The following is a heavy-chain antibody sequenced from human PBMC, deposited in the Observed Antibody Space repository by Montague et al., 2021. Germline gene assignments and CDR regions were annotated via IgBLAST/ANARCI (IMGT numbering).Heavy chain of an antibody. D-gene: IGHD3-3*01. V-gene: IGHV3-9*01. CDR1: GFIFNNYV. CDR3: VKDTRDYYPDF. J-gene: IGHJ4*02. Sequence: SLRLSCAASGFIFNNYVMNWVRQAPGKGLEWVSGINGNSINIDYADSVKGRFTTSRDNAKNSLYLQMNSLRAEDTALYYCVKDTRDYYPDFWGQGILVTVSS. CDR2: INGNSINI.